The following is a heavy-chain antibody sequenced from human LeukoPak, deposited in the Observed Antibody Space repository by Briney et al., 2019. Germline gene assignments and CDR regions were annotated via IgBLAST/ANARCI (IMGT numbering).Heavy chain of an antibody. J-gene: IGHJ3*02. Sequence: SVKVSSKASGGTFSSYAISWVRQAPGQGLEWMGGIIPIFGTANYAQKFQGRVTITADESTSTAYMELSSLRSEDTAVYYCARDAQRYFDWLFYGEAFDIWGQGTMVTVSS. CDR3: ARDAQRYFDWLFYGEAFDI. V-gene: IGHV1-69*13. D-gene: IGHD3-9*01. CDR1: GGTFSSYA. CDR2: IIPIFGTA.